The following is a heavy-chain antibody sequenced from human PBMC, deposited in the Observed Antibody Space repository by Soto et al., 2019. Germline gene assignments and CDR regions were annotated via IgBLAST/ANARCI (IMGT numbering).Heavy chain of an antibody. CDR3: WRIAAAGTVTAFDY. Sequence: QVQLVQSGAEVKKPGASVKVSCKASGYTFTSYDINWVRQATGQGLEWMGWMNPNSGNTGYAQKFLGRVTMTRNTSISTAYMELSSLRSEDTAVYYCWRIAAAGTVTAFDYWGQGTLVTVSS. CDR2: MNPNSGNT. D-gene: IGHD6-13*01. CDR1: GYTFTSYD. V-gene: IGHV1-8*01. J-gene: IGHJ4*02.